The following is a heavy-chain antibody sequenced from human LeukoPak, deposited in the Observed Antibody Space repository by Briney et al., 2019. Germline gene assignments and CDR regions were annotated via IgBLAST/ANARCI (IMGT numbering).Heavy chain of an antibody. D-gene: IGHD3-3*01. CDR1: GGSFSGYY. CDR2: INHSGST. CDR3: ARMGYNDFWRYYYYYMDV. J-gene: IGHJ6*03. V-gene: IGHV4-34*01. Sequence: KPSETLSLTCAVFGGSFSGYYWSWIRQPPGKGLEWIGEINHSGSTNYNPSLKSRVTISVGTSKNQFSLKLSSVTAADTAVYYCARMGYNDFWRYYYYYMDVWGKGTTVTVSS.